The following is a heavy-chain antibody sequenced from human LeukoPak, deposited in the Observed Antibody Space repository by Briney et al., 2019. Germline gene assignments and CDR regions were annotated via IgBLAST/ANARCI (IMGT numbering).Heavy chain of an antibody. CDR1: GGTFSSYA. J-gene: IGHJ4*02. CDR2: IIPILGIA. V-gene: IGHV1-69*04. CDR3: ASPGRLRYFDWLFHY. D-gene: IGHD3-9*01. Sequence: SVTVSFKASGGTFSSYAISWVRQAPGQGLEWMGRIIPILGIANYAQKFQGRVTITADKSTSTAYMELSSLRPEDAAVYYCASPGRLRYFDWLFHYWGQGTLVTVSS.